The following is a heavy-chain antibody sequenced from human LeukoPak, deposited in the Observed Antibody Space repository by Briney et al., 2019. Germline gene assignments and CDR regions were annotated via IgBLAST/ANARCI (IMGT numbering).Heavy chain of an antibody. J-gene: IGHJ6*04. Sequence: GGSLRLSCAASGFTFSSYSMNWVRQAPGKGLEWVSSISSSSSYIYYADSVKGRFTISRDNAKNSLYLQMNSLKTEDTAVYYYTRFPRTEITMVRGGLDVWGKGTTVTVSS. D-gene: IGHD3-10*01. CDR3: TRFPRTEITMVRGGLDV. CDR1: GFTFSSYS. V-gene: IGHV3-21*04. CDR2: ISSSSSYI.